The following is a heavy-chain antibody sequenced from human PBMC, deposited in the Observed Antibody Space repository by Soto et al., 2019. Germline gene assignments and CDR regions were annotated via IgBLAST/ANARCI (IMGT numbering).Heavy chain of an antibody. CDR2: FDPEDGET. J-gene: IGHJ4*02. V-gene: IGHV1-24*01. CDR3: ATERRAYCSGGSCYFVY. D-gene: IGHD2-15*01. CDR1: GYTLTELS. Sequence: ASVKVSCKVSGYTLTELSMHWLRQAPGKGLEWMGGFDPEDGETIYAQKFQGRVTMTEDTSTDTAYMELSSLRSEDTAVYYCATERRAYCSGGSCYFVYWGQGTLVTVSS.